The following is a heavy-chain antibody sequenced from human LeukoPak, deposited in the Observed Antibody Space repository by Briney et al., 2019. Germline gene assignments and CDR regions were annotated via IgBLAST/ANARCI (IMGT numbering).Heavy chain of an antibody. D-gene: IGHD6-19*01. CDR1: GGSISSGDYY. CDR2: IYYSGGT. J-gene: IGHJ5*02. Sequence: SQTQSLTCTVSGGSISSGDYYWSWIRQPPGKGLEWIGYIYYSGGTYYNPSLKSRVTISVDTSKNQFSLKLSSVTAADTAVYYCARVSSGWYGWFDPWGQGTLVTVSS. CDR3: ARVSSGWYGWFDP. V-gene: IGHV4-30-4*01.